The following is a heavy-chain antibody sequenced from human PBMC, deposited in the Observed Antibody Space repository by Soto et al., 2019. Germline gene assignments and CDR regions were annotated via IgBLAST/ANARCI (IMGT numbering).Heavy chain of an antibody. D-gene: IGHD2-21*01. CDR1: GGSISNYY. Sequence: PSETLSLTCTVSGGSISNYYWSWIRQPPGKGLEWIGYVYSSGSTNYNPSLKSRVAISVDMSKNQFSLRLNSVTAADTAIYYCARARKVVDKFDYWCQGTQVTVSS. J-gene: IGHJ4*02. CDR2: VYSSGST. V-gene: IGHV4-59*01. CDR3: ARARKVVDKFDY.